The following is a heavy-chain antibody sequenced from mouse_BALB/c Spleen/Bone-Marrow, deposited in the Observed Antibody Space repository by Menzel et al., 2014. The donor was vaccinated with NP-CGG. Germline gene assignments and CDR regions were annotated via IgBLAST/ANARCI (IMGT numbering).Heavy chain of an antibody. CDR3: ARYCSGTFAY. D-gene: IGHD3-1*01. Sequence: EVKLMESGGGLVKPGGSLKLSCAASGFTFSSYTMSWVRQTPEKRLEWVATISSGGGNTYYPDSVKGRFTISRDNAKNNLYLQMSSLRSEDTALYYCARYCSGTFAYWGQGTLVTVSA. CDR2: ISSGGGNT. CDR1: GFTFSSYT. J-gene: IGHJ3*01. V-gene: IGHV5-9*03.